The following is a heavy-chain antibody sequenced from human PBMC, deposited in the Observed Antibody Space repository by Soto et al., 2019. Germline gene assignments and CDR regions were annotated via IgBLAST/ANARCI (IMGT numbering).Heavy chain of an antibody. Sequence: SVKVSCKASGGTFSSYAISWVRQAPGQGLEWMGGIIPIFGTANYAQKFQGRVTITADESTSTAYMELSSLRSEDTAVYYCARGKYYYDSSGYPPALFDYWGQGTLVTVSS. CDR2: IIPIFGTA. D-gene: IGHD3-22*01. CDR3: ARGKYYYDSSGYPPALFDY. V-gene: IGHV1-69*13. J-gene: IGHJ4*02. CDR1: GGTFSSYA.